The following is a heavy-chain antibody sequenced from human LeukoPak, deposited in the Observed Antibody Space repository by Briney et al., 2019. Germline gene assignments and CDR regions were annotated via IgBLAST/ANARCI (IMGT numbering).Heavy chain of an antibody. Sequence: PSETLSLTCTVSGGSIGSSSYYCGWIRQPPGKGLACLGSIYYSGSTYYNPSLKSRLTISVETYKNQFSLKLSSVTAADTAVYYCASLRERSYYARGFDYWGQGTLVTVSS. V-gene: IGHV4-39*01. J-gene: IGHJ4*02. CDR1: GGSIGSSSYY. D-gene: IGHD1-26*01. CDR3: ASLRERSYYARGFDY. CDR2: IYYSGST.